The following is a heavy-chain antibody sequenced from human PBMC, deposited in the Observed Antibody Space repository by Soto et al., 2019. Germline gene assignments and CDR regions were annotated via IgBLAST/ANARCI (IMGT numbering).Heavy chain of an antibody. CDR3: ARFHGIYIEARRGYYYGMDV. J-gene: IGHJ6*02. V-gene: IGHV5-10-1*01. D-gene: IGHD6-6*01. CDR2: IDPSDSYT. Sequence: GQSLKISCKGPGYSFTSYWISWVRQMPGKGPGGMGRIDPSDSYTNYSLSFQGHVTISADKSLSTAYLQGSSLKASDTVMYYWARFHGIYIEARRGYYYGMDVWGQGTTVTVS. CDR1: GYSFTSYW.